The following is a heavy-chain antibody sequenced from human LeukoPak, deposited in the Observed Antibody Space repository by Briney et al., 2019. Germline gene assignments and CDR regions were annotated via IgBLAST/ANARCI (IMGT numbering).Heavy chain of an antibody. CDR3: ARPRDYGGNSLDAFDI. CDR1: GYTFTGYY. CDR2: IIPIFGTA. Sequence: SVKVSCKASGYTFTGYYMHWVRQAPGQGLEWMGGIIPIFGTANYAQKFQGRVTITADESTSTAYMELSSLRSEDTAVYYCARPRDYGGNSLDAFDIWGQGTMVTVSS. J-gene: IGHJ3*02. V-gene: IGHV1-69*13. D-gene: IGHD4-23*01.